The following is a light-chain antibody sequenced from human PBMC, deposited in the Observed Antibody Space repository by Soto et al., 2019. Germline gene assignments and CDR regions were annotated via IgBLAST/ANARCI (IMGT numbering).Light chain of an antibody. CDR3: QQFRAYPLT. CDR1: QGISSY. J-gene: IGKJ4*01. V-gene: IGKV1-9*01. Sequence: DIQLTQSPSSLSASVGDRVTITCRASQGISSYLAWYQQKSGKAPKLLIYVASTLQSGVPSGFSGSGSGTEFTLTISRLQPEDFATYYCQQFRAYPLTFGGGTKVEIK. CDR2: VAS.